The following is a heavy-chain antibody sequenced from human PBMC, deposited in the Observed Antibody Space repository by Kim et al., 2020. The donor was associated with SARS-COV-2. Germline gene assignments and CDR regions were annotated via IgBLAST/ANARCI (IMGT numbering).Heavy chain of an antibody. Sequence: YNPSLMSRVTISVDTSQHQFSVKLSYVTAADTAVYYCARFHSSGCSDFDYWGQGTLVTVSS. J-gene: IGHJ4*02. V-gene: IGHV4-59*01. D-gene: IGHD6-19*01. CDR3: ARFHSSGCSDFDY.